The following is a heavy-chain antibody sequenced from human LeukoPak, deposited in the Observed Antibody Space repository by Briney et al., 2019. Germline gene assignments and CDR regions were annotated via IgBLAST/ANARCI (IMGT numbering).Heavy chain of an antibody. D-gene: IGHD6-13*01. CDR3: AISTRLAAAGTPYYYYGMDV. CDR2: ISGSGGST. Sequence: GGSLRLSCAASGFTFSSYAMSWVRQAPGKGLEWVSAISGSGGSTYYADSVKGRFTISRDNSKNTLYLQMNSLRAEDTAVYYCAISTRLAAAGTPYYYYGMDVWGQGTTVTVSS. V-gene: IGHV3-23*01. CDR1: GFTFSSYA. J-gene: IGHJ6*02.